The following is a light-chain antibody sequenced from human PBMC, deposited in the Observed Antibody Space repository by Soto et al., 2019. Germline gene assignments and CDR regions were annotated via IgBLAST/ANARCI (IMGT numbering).Light chain of an antibody. J-gene: IGKJ1*01. V-gene: IGKV2-28*01. CDR2: LGS. CDR1: QSLLHSNGYNY. CDR3: MQALQTPWT. Sequence: DIVMTQSPLSLPVTPGEPASISCRSSQSLLHSNGYNYLDWDLQKPGQSPQLLRYLGSNRASGVPDRFSGSGSGTDFTLKISRVEAEDVGVYYCMQALQTPWTFGQGTKVEIK.